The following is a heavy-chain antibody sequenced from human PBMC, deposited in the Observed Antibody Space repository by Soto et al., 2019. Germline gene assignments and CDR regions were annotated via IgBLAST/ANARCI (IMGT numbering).Heavy chain of an antibody. D-gene: IGHD2-2*01. CDR1: GYTLTELS. Sequence: ASVKVSCKVSGYTLTELSMHWVRQAPGKGLEWMGGFDPEDGETICEQKFQGRVTMTEDTSTDTAYMELSSLRSEDTAVYYCATKYCSSTSCYSWFHPWGQGTLVTVSS. CDR2: FDPEDGET. V-gene: IGHV1-24*01. CDR3: ATKYCSSTSCYSWFHP. J-gene: IGHJ5*02.